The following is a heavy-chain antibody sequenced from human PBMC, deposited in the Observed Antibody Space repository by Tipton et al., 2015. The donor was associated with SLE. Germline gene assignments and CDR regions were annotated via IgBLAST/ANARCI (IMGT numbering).Heavy chain of an antibody. D-gene: IGHD3-3*02. CDR3: AGAYGDHFWSGFDY. J-gene: IGHJ4*02. V-gene: IGHV4-61*08. Sequence: TLSLTCTVSGGSISSGDYYWSWIRQPPGKGLEWIGYIYYSGSTNYNPSLKSRVTISVDTSKNQFSLKLSSVTAADTAVYYCAGAYGDHFWSGFDYWGQGTLVTVSS. CDR2: IYYSGST. CDR1: GGSISSGDYY.